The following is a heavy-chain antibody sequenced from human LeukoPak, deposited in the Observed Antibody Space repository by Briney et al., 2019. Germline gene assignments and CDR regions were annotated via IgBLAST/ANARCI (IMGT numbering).Heavy chain of an antibody. CDR1: GGSISSSSYY. CDR2: IYYSGST. D-gene: IGHD5-18*01. V-gene: IGHV4-39*01. CDR3: AMVSRFDY. J-gene: IGHJ4*02. Sequence: SETLSLTCTVSGGSISSSSYYWGWVRQPPGKGLEWIGSIYYSGSTYYNPSLKSRVTISVDTSKNQFSLKLSSVTAADTAVYYCAMVSRFDYWGQGTLVTVSS.